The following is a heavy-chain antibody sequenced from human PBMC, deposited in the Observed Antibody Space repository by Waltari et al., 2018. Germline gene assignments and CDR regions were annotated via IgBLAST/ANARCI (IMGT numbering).Heavy chain of an antibody. D-gene: IGHD3-10*01. CDR2: TYPGDADT. V-gene: IGHV5-51*01. Sequence: EVQLVQSGAEVNKPGEPLKISCKGSGYSFPSVLTRWVRQMPRKGLEWMGITYPGDADTRYSPTIQGKVTISADKTISTSYLQWSSLKASGTAIYYCARQSGSGMVFDIWGQGTMVTVSS. CDR3: ARQSGSGMVFDI. CDR1: GYSFPSVL. J-gene: IGHJ3*02.